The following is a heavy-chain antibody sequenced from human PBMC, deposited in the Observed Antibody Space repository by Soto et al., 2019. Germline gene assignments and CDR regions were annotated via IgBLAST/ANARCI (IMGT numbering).Heavy chain of an antibody. V-gene: IGHV1-69*13. D-gene: IGHD2-2*01. Sequence: SVKVSCKASGGTFSSYAISWVRQAPGQGLEWMGGIIPIFGTANYAQKFQGRVTITADESTSTAYMELSSLRSEDTAVYYCPSPIVYCSSTSCSDDAFDIWCQRTMVTVAS. CDR3: PSPIVYCSSTSCSDDAFDI. CDR1: GGTFSSYA. J-gene: IGHJ3*02. CDR2: IIPIFGTA.